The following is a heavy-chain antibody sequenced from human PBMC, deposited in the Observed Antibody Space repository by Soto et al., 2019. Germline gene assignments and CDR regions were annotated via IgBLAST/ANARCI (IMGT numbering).Heavy chain of an antibody. CDR1: GDSFGGYY. V-gene: IGHV4-59*01. CDR3: APTLVVGPATPPHYHYCLDV. J-gene: IGHJ6*02. CDR2: VYYTGIT. Sequence: PSETLSLTCTVSGDSFGGYYGSWIRQPPGKGLEWIGYVYYTGITSYNPSLKSRVTISIDTSNTQFSLSLSSIPSAHTAVYYPAPTLVVGPATPPHYHYCLDVWRQRTPVTVSS. D-gene: IGHD2-8*02.